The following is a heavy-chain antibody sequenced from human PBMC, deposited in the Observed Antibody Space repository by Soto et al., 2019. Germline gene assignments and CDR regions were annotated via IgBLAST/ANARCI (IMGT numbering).Heavy chain of an antibody. D-gene: IGHD6-6*01. J-gene: IGHJ1*01. V-gene: IGHV1-69*13. CDR2: IIPIFGTA. CDR1: GGTFSSYA. Sequence: SVKVSCKASGGTFSSYAISWVRQAPGQGLEWMGGIIPIFGTANYAQKFQGRVTITADESTSTAYMELSSLRSEDTAVYYCARAPLYTQLVPQYSQHGGQGTLVTVSS. CDR3: ARAPLYTQLVPQYSQH.